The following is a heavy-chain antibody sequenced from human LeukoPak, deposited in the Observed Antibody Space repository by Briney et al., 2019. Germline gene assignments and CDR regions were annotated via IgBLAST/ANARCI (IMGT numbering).Heavy chain of an antibody. Sequence: GESLKISCKGSRYSFTSYWIGWVRQMPGKGLEWMGIIYPGDSDTRYSPPFQGQVTISADKSISTAYLQWSSLKASDTAMYYCARHTMIVGCDYWGQGTLVTVSS. D-gene: IGHD3-22*01. CDR2: IYPGDSDT. J-gene: IGHJ4*02. CDR1: RYSFTSYW. CDR3: ARHTMIVGCDY. V-gene: IGHV5-51*01.